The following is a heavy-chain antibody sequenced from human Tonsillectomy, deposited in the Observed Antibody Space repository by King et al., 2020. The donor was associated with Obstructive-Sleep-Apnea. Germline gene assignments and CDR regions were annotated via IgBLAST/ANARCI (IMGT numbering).Heavy chain of an antibody. D-gene: IGHD3-9*01. Sequence: VQLVESGGGFVQPGGSLRLSCAASGFPFSSYAMTWVRQAPGKGLEWVSAISGSGVSTYYADSVKGRFTISRDNSKNTLYLQMNSLRAEDTAVYYCAKGTYYDILTGLYRETFDSWGQGTLVTVSS. J-gene: IGHJ4*02. CDR2: ISGSGVST. V-gene: IGHV3-23*04. CDR1: GFPFSSYA. CDR3: AKGTYYDILTGLYRETFDS.